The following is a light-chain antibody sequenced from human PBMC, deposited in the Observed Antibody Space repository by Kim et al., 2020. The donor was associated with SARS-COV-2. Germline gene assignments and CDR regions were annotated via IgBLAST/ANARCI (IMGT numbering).Light chain of an antibody. J-gene: IGLJ3*02. CDR3: QVWDNNTWV. V-gene: IGLV3-9*01. Sequence: SVALGQTASITCGGDNIGSKHVHWYQQKAGQAPVLVIYRDSSRPAEIPERFSGSNSGNTATLTVSRDQAGDEADYYCQVWDNNTWVFGAGTQLTVL. CDR1: NIGSKH. CDR2: RDS.